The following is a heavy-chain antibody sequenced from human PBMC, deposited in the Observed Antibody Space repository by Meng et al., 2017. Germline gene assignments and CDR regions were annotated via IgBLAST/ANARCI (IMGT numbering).Heavy chain of an antibody. V-gene: IGHV3-33*01. CDR3: ARDLGYSPDY. D-gene: IGHD6-13*01. J-gene: IGHJ4*02. CDR1: GFTFSSFG. Sequence: QVQLVESGGGVVQSGRSLRLSCAASGFTFSSFGMHWVRLAPGKVLEWVAAIWYDGSKEYYADSVKGRFTIFRDNSKNTLYLQMNSLRAEDTAVYYCARDLGYSPDYRGQGTLVTVSS. CDR2: IWYDGSKE.